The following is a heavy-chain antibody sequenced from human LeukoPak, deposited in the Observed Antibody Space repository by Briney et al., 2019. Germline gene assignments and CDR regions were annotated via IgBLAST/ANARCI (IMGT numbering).Heavy chain of an antibody. J-gene: IGHJ6*03. D-gene: IGHD3-10*01. CDR1: GGSISSSSYY. CDR2: IYYSGST. V-gene: IGHV4-39*07. CDR3: ARVNYITMVYYYMDV. Sequence: SETLSLTCTVSGGSISSSSYYWGWIRQPPGKGLEWIGSIYYSGSTYYNPSLKSRVTISVDTSKNQFSLKLSSVTAADTAVYYCARVNYITMVYYYMDVWGKGTTVTVSS.